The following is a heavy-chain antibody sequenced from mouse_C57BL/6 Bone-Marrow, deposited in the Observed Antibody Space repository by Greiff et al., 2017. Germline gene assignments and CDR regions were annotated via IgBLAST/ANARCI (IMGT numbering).Heavy chain of an antibody. CDR1: GYTFTSYW. CDR2: IDPSDSYT. J-gene: IGHJ3*01. Sequence: QVQLQQPGAELVKPGASVKLSCKASGYTFTSYWMQWVKQRPGQGLEWIGEIDPSDSYTNYNQKFKGKATLTVDTSSRTAYMQLSSLTSEDSAVYYCARPFAYWGQGTLVTVSA. CDR3: ARPFAY. V-gene: IGHV1-50*01.